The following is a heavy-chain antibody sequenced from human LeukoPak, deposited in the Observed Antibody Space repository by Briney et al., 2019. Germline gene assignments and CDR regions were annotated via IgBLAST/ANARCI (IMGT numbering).Heavy chain of an antibody. V-gene: IGHV4-4*08. CDR2: IYTSGST. Sequence: SETLSLTCTVSGASINTYYWSWIRQPPGKGLEWIGRIYTSGSTNYNPSLKSRVTISVDTSKNQFSLKLSSVTAADTAVYYCAREFFVRGVPQYYFDYWGQGTLVTVSS. J-gene: IGHJ4*02. D-gene: IGHD3-10*02. CDR1: GASINTYY. CDR3: AREFFVRGVPQYYFDY.